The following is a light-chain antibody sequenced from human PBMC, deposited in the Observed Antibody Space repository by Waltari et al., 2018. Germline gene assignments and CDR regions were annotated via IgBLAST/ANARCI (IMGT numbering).Light chain of an antibody. CDR1: RLRRYY. Sequence: SSELSQDPTVSVALGQTVPITCHGDRLRRYYAGWYQVRPRPAPILVFYGKDIRPSGIPGRFSGSQSGSTASLTITGAQAEDEADYYCASRDISYSWVFGGGTRLTVL. V-gene: IGLV3-19*01. J-gene: IGLJ3*02. CDR3: ASRDISYSWV. CDR2: GKD.